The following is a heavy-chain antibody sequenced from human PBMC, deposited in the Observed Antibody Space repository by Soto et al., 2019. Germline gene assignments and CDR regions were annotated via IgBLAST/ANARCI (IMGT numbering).Heavy chain of an antibody. D-gene: IGHD2-8*01. CDR1: GVSISSGNW. CDR2: IFHDGTA. J-gene: IGHJ4*02. V-gene: IGHV4-4*02. CDR3: ARLVYDTRLNYMYFDF. Sequence: SETLSLTCAVSGVSISSGNWWTWVRQTPQRGLEYIGEIFHDGTANYYPSFERRVAISVDTSKNQFSPKLTSVTAADTAIYFCARLVYDTRLNYMYFDFWGQGALVTVSS.